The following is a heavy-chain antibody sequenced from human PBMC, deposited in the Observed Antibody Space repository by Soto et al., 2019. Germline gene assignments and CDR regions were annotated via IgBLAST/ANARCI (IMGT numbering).Heavy chain of an antibody. J-gene: IGHJ6*03. CDR3: ARQSMVFWSGYPYYMDV. D-gene: IGHD3-3*01. CDR1: GGSISSSSYY. Sequence: SETLSLTCTVSGGSISSSSYYWGWIRQPPGKGLEWIGSIYYSGSTYYNPSLKSRVTISVDTSKNQFSLKLSSVTAADTAVYYCARQSMVFWSGYPYYMDVWGKGTTVTGSS. V-gene: IGHV4-39*01. CDR2: IYYSGST.